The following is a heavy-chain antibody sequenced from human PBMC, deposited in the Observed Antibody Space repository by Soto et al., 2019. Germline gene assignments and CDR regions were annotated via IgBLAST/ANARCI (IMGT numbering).Heavy chain of an antibody. CDR3: ARAIVVVAATYYYYYGMDV. D-gene: IGHD2-15*01. Sequence: SVKGCCKASGGTFSSYAISWVRHAPGQVLDWMGGIIPIFFTANYAQKFQGRVTITADKSTSTAYMELSSLRSEDTAVYYCARAIVVVAATYYYYYGMDVWGQGTTVTVSS. CDR2: IIPIFFTA. V-gene: IGHV1-69*06. CDR1: GGTFSSYA. J-gene: IGHJ6*02.